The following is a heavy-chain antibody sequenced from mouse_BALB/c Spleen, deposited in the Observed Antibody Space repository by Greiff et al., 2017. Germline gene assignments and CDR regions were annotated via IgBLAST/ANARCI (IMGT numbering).Heavy chain of an antibody. CDR1: GFTFSSYG. Sequence: EVKLVESGGGLVQPGGSLKLSCAASGFTFSSYGMSWVRQTPDKRLELVATINNNGGSTYYPDSVKGRFTISRDNAKNTLYLQMSSLKSEDTAMYYCARDHYYGSSYPLYYFDYWGQGTTLTVSS. CDR2: INNNGGST. CDR3: ARDHYYGSSYPLYYFDY. J-gene: IGHJ2*01. V-gene: IGHV5-6-3*01. D-gene: IGHD1-1*01.